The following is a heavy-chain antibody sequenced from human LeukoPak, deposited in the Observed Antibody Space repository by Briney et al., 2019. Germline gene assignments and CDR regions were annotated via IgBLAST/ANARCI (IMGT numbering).Heavy chain of an antibody. CDR2: ISSSSSYI. CDR3: AREGGDDILTGPDAFDI. V-gene: IGHV3-21*01. D-gene: IGHD3-9*01. Sequence: GGSLRLSCAASVFTFSSYIMNWVRQAPGKGLEWVSSISSSSSYIYYADSVKGRFTISRDNAKNSLYLQMNSLRAEDTAVYYCAREGGDDILTGPDAFDIWGQGTMVTVSS. J-gene: IGHJ3*02. CDR1: VFTFSSYI.